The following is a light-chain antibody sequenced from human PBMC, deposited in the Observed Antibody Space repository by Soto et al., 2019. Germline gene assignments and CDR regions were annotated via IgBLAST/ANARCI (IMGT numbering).Light chain of an antibody. V-gene: IGLV1-44*01. CDR3: AAWDDSLNGRV. J-gene: IGLJ3*02. Sequence: QSVLTQPPSVSAAPGQKVTISCSGRYSNIGNNFVSWYQQLPGTAPKLLISNNNQRPSGVPDRFSGSKSGTSASLAISGLQSEDEATYYCAAWDDSLNGRVFGGGTKVTVL. CDR1: YSNIGNNF. CDR2: NNN.